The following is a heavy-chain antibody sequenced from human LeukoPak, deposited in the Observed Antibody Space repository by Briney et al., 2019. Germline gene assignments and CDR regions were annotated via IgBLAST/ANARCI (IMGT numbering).Heavy chain of an antibody. CDR3: AKDVAIVVVANLDY. J-gene: IGHJ4*02. D-gene: IGHD2-15*01. CDR2: ISGSGGST. V-gene: IGHV3-23*01. CDR1: GFTFSNDW. Sequence: GGSLRLSCAASGFTFSNDWMAWVRQAPGKGLEWVSAISGSGGSTYYADSVKGRFTISRDNSKNTLYLQMNSLRAEDTAVYYCAKDVAIVVVANLDYWGQGTLVTVSS.